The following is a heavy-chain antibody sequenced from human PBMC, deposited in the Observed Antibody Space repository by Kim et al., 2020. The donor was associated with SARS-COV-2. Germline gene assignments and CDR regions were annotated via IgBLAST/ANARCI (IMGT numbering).Heavy chain of an antibody. Sequence: GGSLRLSCAASGFTVSSNYMSWVRQAPGKGLEWVSVIYSGGSTYYADSVKGRFTISRDNSKNTLYLQMNSLRAEDTAVYYCARVSTRRWYFEWGGRSGWFDPWGQGTLVTVSS. V-gene: IGHV3-53*01. J-gene: IGHJ5*02. CDR1: GFTVSSNY. D-gene: IGHD3-10*01. CDR3: ARVSTRRWYFEWGGRSGWFDP. CDR2: IYSGGST.